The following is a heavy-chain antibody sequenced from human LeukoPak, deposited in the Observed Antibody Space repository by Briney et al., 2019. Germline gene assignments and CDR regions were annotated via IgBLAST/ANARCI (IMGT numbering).Heavy chain of an antibody. V-gene: IGHV4-34*01. CDR2: INHSGST. D-gene: IGHD3-22*01. J-gene: IGHJ4*02. Sequence: SETLSLTCAVYGGSFSGYYWSWIRQPPGKGLEWIGEINHSGSTNYNPSLKSRVTISVDTSKNQFSLKLSSVTAADTAVYYCARLGDSSGYYRYYFDYWGQGTLVTVSS. CDR1: GGSFSGYY. CDR3: ARLGDSSGYYRYYFDY.